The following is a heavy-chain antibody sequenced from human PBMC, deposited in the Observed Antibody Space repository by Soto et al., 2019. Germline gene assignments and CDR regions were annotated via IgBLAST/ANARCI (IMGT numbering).Heavy chain of an antibody. J-gene: IGHJ4*02. CDR3: ARARRDIVVVVAASTFDY. D-gene: IGHD2-15*01. Sequence: PGGSLRLSCAASGFTFSSYEMNWVRQAPGKGLEWVSYISSSGSTIYYADSVKGRFTIPRDNAKNSLYLQMNSLRAEDTAVYYCARARRDIVVVVAASTFDYWGQGTLVTVSS. CDR1: GFTFSSYE. CDR2: ISSSGSTI. V-gene: IGHV3-48*03.